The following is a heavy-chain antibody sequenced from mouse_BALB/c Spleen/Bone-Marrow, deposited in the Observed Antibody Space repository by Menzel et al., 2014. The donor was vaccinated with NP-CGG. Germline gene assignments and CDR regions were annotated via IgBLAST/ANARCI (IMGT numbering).Heavy chain of an antibody. CDR1: GYAFTSYN. J-gene: IGHJ3*01. V-gene: IGHV1S135*01. CDR2: IGPYNGGT. CDR3: AREEYGNGFAY. D-gene: IGHD2-10*02. Sequence: VQLQQSGPELVKPGASVKVSCKASGYAFTSYNMYWVKQSHGKSLEWIGHIGPYNGGTSYNQKFKGKATLTVDKSSSTAYMHLNSLTSEDSAVYYCAREEYGNGFAYWGQGTLVTVSA.